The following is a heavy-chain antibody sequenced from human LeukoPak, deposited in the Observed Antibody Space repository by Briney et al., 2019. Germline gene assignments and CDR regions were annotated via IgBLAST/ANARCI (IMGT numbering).Heavy chain of an antibody. Sequence: GGSLRLSCAASGFTFSSYAMSWVRQAPGKGLEWVSSISSSSSYIYYADSVKGRFTISRDNAKNSLYLQMNSLRAEDTAVYYCATNWAYYYYHMDVWGKGTTVTVSS. V-gene: IGHV3-21*01. J-gene: IGHJ6*03. CDR1: GFTFSSYA. CDR2: ISSSSSYI. D-gene: IGHD3-16*01. CDR3: ATNWAYYYYHMDV.